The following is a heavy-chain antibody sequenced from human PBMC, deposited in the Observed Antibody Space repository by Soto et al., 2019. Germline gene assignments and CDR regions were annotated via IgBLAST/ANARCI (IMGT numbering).Heavy chain of an antibody. D-gene: IGHD6-13*01. V-gene: IGHV4-4*02. CDR2: IYHSGST. CDR1: GDSISSSNW. J-gene: IGHJ4*02. Sequence: PSETLSLTCAVSGDSISSSNWWSWVRQPPGKGLEWIGEIYHSGSTNYNPSLKSRVTISVDKSKNQFSLKLSSVTAADTAVYYCARGYGSSWYFVAYWGQGTLVTVSS. CDR3: ARGYGSSWYFVAY.